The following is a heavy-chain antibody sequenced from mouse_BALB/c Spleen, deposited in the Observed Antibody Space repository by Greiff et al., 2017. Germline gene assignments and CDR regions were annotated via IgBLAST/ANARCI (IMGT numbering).Heavy chain of an antibody. Sequence: QVQLQQPGAELVRPGASVKLSRKASGYTFTSYWINWVKQRPGQGLEWIGNIYPSDSYTNYNQKFKDKATLTVDKSSSTAYMQLSSPTSEDSAVYYWAPNWDGFAYWGQGTLVTVSA. CDR2: IYPSDSYT. V-gene: IGHV1-69*02. J-gene: IGHJ3*01. CDR1: GYTFTSYW. D-gene: IGHD4-1*02. CDR3: APNWDGFAY.